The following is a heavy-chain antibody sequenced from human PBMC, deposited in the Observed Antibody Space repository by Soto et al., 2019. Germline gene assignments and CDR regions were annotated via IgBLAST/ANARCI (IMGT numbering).Heavy chain of an antibody. J-gene: IGHJ6*03. V-gene: IGHV1-8*01. CDR3: ARGSTWAIYYYYMDV. CDR2: MNPNSGNT. Sequence: ASVKVSCKASGYTFTSYDINWVRQATGQGLEWMGWMNPNSGNTGYAQKFQGRVTMTRNTSISTAYMELSSLRSEDTAVYYCARGSTWAIYYYYMDVWGKGTTVTVSS. CDR1: GYTFTSYD.